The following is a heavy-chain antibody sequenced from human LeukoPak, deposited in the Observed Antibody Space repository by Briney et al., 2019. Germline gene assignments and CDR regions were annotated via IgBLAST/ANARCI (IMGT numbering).Heavy chain of an antibody. CDR2: IYYSGST. Sequence: SETLSLTCTVSGGSISSYYWSWVRQPPGKGLEWIGYIYYSGSTNYNPSLKSRVTISVDTSKNQFSLKLSSVTAADTAVYYCARDLNDAFDIWGQGTMVTVSS. CDR1: GGSISSYY. CDR3: ARDLNDAFDI. J-gene: IGHJ3*02. V-gene: IGHV4-59*01.